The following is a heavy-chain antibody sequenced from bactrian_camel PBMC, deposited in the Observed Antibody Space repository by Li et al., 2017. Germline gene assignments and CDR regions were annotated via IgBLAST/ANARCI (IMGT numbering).Heavy chain of an antibody. J-gene: IGHJ4*01. D-gene: IGHD6*01. CDR2: IDSDGRT. V-gene: IGHV3S53*01. Sequence: HVQLVESGGGSVAAGGSLELSCVASADTYSTACMGWFRQAPGNEREPLASIDSDGRTSVADSVKGRFTISRDNAKNTVYLQMDSLKPEDTARYYCARDGYRVYGSASWSHFANCGHWGQGTQVTVS. CDR1: ADTYSTAC. CDR3: ARDGYRVYGSASWSHFANCGH.